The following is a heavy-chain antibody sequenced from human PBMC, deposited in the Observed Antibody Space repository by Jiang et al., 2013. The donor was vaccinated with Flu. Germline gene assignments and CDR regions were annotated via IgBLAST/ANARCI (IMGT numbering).Heavy chain of an antibody. CDR1: TFTSYY. CDR2: INPSGGST. J-gene: IGHJ4*02. Sequence: TFTSYYMHWVRQAPGQGLEWMGIINPSGGSTSYAQKFQGRVTMTRDTSTSTVYMELSSLRSEDTAVYYCARAKGIYGDYGYWGQGTLVTVSS. V-gene: IGHV1-46*03. D-gene: IGHD4-17*01. CDR3: ARAKGIYGDYGY.